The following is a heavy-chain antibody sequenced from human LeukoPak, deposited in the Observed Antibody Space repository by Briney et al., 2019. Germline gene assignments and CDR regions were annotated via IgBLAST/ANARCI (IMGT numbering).Heavy chain of an antibody. CDR2: IIPIFGAA. CDR1: GGTFSSYA. V-gene: IGHV1-69*06. D-gene: IGHD4-23*01. J-gene: IGHJ6*03. CDR3: AGTAGPTGGGNLLEKALGYYYYYMDV. Sequence: SVKVSCKASGGTFSSYAITWVRQAPGQGLEWMGGIIPIFGAANYAQMFQGRVTITADKSTSTAYMELSSLRSEDTAVYYCAGTAGPTGGGNLLEKALGYYYYYMDVWGKGTTVTVSS.